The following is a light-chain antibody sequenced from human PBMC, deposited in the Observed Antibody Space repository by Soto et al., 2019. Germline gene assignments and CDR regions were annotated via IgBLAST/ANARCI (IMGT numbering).Light chain of an antibody. J-gene: IGLJ1*01. Sequence: QSALTQPPSAPGSLGQSVTISCTGTASDVGVYNYVSWYQQHPGKAPKLMIYEVTKRPSGVPDRFSGSKSGNTASLTVSGLQAEDEADYYCSSYAGSSTLYVFGTGTKVTVL. CDR2: EVT. CDR3: SSYAGSSTLYV. CDR1: ASDVGVYNY. V-gene: IGLV2-8*01.